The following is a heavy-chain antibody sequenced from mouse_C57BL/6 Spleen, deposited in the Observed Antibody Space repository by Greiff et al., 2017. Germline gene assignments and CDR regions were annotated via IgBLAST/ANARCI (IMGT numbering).Heavy chain of an antibody. CDR2: IFPGSGST. CDR1: GYTFTDYY. CDR3: ARGGPARGAMDY. Sequence: QVQLQQSGPELVKPGASVKISCKASGYTFTDYYINWVKQRPGQGLEWIGWIFPGSGSTYYNEKFKGKATLTVDKSSSTAYMLRSSLTSEDSAVYYCARGGPARGAMDYWGQGTSVTVSS. V-gene: IGHV1-75*01. J-gene: IGHJ4*01.